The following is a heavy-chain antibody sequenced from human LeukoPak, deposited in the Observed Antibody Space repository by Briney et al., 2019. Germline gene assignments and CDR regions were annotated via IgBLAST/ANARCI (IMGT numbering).Heavy chain of an antibody. Sequence: GGSLRLSCEVSGFTFSSYAMSWVRQAPGKGLEWVSIISGSAGTTYYADSVKGRFTISRDNSKNILYLQMNSLRVDDTAVYYCAKDRLLKWFGENLPRDAFDVWGQGTTVAVSS. CDR3: AKDRLLKWFGENLPRDAFDV. V-gene: IGHV3-23*01. CDR1: GFTFSSYA. J-gene: IGHJ3*01. D-gene: IGHD3-10*01. CDR2: ISGSAGTT.